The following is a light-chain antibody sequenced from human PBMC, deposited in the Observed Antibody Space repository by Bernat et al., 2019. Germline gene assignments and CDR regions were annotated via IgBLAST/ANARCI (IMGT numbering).Light chain of an antibody. CDR3: LQHNSYPRT. V-gene: IGKV1-17*01. J-gene: IGKJ1*01. Sequence: DIQMTQSPSSLSASVGDRVTITCRASQCIKNDLAWYQQKPGKAPKRLIHTASRLQGGDPSRFSGSGSGTEFTLTISSLQPEDFGTYYCLQHNSYPRTFGQGTKVEIK. CDR2: TAS. CDR1: QCIKND.